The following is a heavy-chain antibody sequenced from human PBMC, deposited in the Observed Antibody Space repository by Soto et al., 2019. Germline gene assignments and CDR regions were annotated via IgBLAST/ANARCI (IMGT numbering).Heavy chain of an antibody. CDR3: ARLGGCSGGSCSLGYGMDV. Sequence: QVQLVQSGAEVKKPGASVKVSCKSSGYTFTSYGISWVRQAPGQGLEGMGWISAYNGNTNYAQKLQGRVTMTTDTSTGTAYMELRSLRSDDTAVYYCARLGGCSGGSCSLGYGMDVWGQGTTVTVSS. CDR2: ISAYNGNT. V-gene: IGHV1-18*04. D-gene: IGHD2-15*01. J-gene: IGHJ6*02. CDR1: GYTFTSYG.